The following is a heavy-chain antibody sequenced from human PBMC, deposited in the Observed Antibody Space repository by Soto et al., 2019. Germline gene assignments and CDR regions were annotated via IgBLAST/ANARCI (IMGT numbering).Heavy chain of an antibody. Sequence: ESGGGVVQPGRSLRLSCAASGFTFSSYGMHWVRQAPGKGLEWVAVISYDGSNKYYADSVKGRFTISRDNSKNTLYLQMNSLRAEDTAVYYCAKDWVTTVTTVGDAFDIWGQGTMVTVSS. D-gene: IGHD4-17*01. CDR3: AKDWVTTVTTVGDAFDI. CDR1: GFTFSSYG. CDR2: ISYDGSNK. J-gene: IGHJ3*02. V-gene: IGHV3-30*18.